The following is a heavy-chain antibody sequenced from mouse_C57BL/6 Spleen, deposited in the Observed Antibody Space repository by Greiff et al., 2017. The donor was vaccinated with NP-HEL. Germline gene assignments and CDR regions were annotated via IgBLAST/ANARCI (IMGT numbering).Heavy chain of an antibody. CDR1: GFSLTSYA. D-gene: IGHD1-1*01. J-gene: IGHJ4*01. CDR2: IWTGGGT. CDR3: ARLRNYAMDY. V-gene: IGHV2-9-1*01. Sequence: VKLMESGPGLVAPSQSLSITCTVSGFSLTSYAISWVRQPPGKGLEWLGVIWTGGGTNYNSALKSSLSISKDNSKSQVFLKMHSLQTDDTARYYCARLRNYAMDYWGQGTSVTVSS.